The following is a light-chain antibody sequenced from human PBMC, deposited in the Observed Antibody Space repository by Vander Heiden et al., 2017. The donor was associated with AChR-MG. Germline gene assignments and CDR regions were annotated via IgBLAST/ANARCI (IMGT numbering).Light chain of an antibody. CDR1: SSNIGSNY. Sequence: QSVLTQPPSVSAAPGQKVTIPCSGSSSNIGSNYVSWYQHLPGAAPKLLIYEKDKRPSGIPDRFSGSKSGTSATLDITGLQTGDEADYYCGSWDTSLNGGLFGGGTKLTVL. J-gene: IGLJ2*01. CDR3: GSWDTSLNGGL. CDR2: EKD. V-gene: IGLV1-51*01.